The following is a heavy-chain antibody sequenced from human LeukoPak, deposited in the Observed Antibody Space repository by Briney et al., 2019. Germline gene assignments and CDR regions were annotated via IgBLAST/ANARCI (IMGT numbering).Heavy chain of an antibody. CDR3: AKVVGDTSGFDY. CDR2: LSGGGAGT. V-gene: IGHV3-23*01. J-gene: IGHJ4*02. CDR1: GFTFSTCA. D-gene: IGHD1-26*01. Sequence: GGSLRLSCAASGFTFSTCAMSWVRQAPGKGLEWVSGLSGGGAGTYYADSVKGRFTISRDNSKNTLYLQMNSLRAEGTAVYYCAKVVGDTSGFDYWGQGTLVTVSA.